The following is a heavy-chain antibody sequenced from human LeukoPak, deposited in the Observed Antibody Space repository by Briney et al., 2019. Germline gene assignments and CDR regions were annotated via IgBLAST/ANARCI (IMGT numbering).Heavy chain of an antibody. CDR2: INPSGGST. Sequence: ASVKVSCKASGYTFTSYYMHWVRQAPGQGLGWMGIINPSGGSTSYAQKFQGRVTMIRDTSTSTVYMELSSLRSEDMAVYYCARGCVAAAGDYYYYGMDVWGQGTTVTVSS. V-gene: IGHV1-46*01. D-gene: IGHD6-13*01. CDR1: GYTFTSYY. J-gene: IGHJ6*02. CDR3: ARGCVAAAGDYYYYGMDV.